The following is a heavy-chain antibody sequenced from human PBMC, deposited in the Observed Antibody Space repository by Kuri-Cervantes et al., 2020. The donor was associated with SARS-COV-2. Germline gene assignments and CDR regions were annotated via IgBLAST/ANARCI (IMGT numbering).Heavy chain of an antibody. Sequence: GGSLRLSCAASGFTFSSYDIHWVRQAPGKGLVWVSRINPDGSYTNNADSVKGRFTLSRDNAKNMLFLQMNSLRAEDTAVCYCVRDGDHWNFDYWGQGTLVTVSS. J-gene: IGHJ4*02. CDR2: INPDGSYT. D-gene: IGHD7-27*01. V-gene: IGHV3-74*01. CDR3: VRDGDHWNFDY. CDR1: GFTFSSYD.